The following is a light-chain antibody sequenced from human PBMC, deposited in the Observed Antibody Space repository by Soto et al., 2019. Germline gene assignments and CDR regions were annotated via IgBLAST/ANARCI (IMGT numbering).Light chain of an antibody. CDR3: QQYDDWTMYT. Sequence: EIVLTQSPATVSLSPGESATLSCRASQNIHSFLAWYQQRPGQAPRLLIYDASFRATAIPARFNGSGSGTDFTLTITRLEPEDFAVYYCQQYDDWTMYTFGQGTKVEI. CDR1: QNIHSF. CDR2: DAS. V-gene: IGKV3-11*01. J-gene: IGKJ2*01.